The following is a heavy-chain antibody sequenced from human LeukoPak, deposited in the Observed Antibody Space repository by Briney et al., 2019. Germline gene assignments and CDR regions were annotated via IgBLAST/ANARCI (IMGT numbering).Heavy chain of an antibody. J-gene: IGHJ4*02. CDR1: GGSFSGYY. V-gene: IGHV4-59*12. Sequence: SETLSLTCAVYGGSFSGYYWSWIRQPPGKGLEWIGYIYYSGSTNYNPSLKSRVTISVDTSKNQFSLKLSSVTAADTAVYYCARGGPNWNYARRGFDYWGQGTLVTVSS. CDR3: ARGGPNWNYARRGFDY. D-gene: IGHD1-7*01. CDR2: IYYSGST.